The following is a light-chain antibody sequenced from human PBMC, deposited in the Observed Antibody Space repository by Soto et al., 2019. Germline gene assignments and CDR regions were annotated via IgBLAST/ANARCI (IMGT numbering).Light chain of an antibody. V-gene: IGKV1-27*01. CDR2: DAS. CDR3: QKYNVVRSP. J-gene: IGKJ4*01. Sequence: DIQMTQSPSSLSASIGDEVTITCRASQGIGNYLAWYQQKAGKVPRLLIYDASTLQSGVPSRFSGSGSGTDFTPTIRSRQLEDVETFYCQKYNVVRSPFGGGTKLESN. CDR1: QGIGNY.